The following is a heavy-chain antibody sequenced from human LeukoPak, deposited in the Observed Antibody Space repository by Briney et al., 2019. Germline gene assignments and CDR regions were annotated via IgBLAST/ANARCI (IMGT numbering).Heavy chain of an antibody. CDR2: IYTSGST. CDR3: ARANHDFWSGYYNFDY. CDR1: GGSISSYY. Sequence: SETLSLTCTVSGGSISSYYWSWIRQPAGKGLEWIGRIYTSGSTNYNPSLKSRVTMSVDTSKNQFSLKLSSVTAADTAVYYCARANHDFWSGYYNFDYWGQGTLVTVSS. D-gene: IGHD3-3*01. J-gene: IGHJ4*02. V-gene: IGHV4-4*07.